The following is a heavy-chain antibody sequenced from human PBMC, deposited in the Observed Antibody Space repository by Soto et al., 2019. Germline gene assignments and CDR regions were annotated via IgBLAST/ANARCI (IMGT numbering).Heavy chain of an antibody. D-gene: IGHD5-12*01. J-gene: IGHJ1*01. CDR1: GFRFSGIG. V-gene: IGHV3-30*04. CDR3: ARDFGGYVHLWDKSNY. Sequence: QVQLVESGGGVVQAGASLTLSCAASGFRFSGIGMHWVRQAPGKGLEWVAVISFDASEKFYVDSVKGRFSISRDDSHSKVFLQMNSLRREDTGVYYCARDFGGYVHLWDKSNYWGQGTLVNVS. CDR2: ISFDASEK.